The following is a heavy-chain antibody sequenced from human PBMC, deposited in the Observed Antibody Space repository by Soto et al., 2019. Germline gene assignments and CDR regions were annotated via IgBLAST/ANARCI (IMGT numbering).Heavy chain of an antibody. D-gene: IGHD2-21*01. Sequence: ETLSLTCTVSGGSISRYYWSWIRQPPGKGLEWIGYIYYSGRTNYNPSLKSRVTISVDTSKNQFSLKLSSVTAADTAVYYCARGYCCGECYPPTPNWFDPRGQGTLVTVSS. CDR3: ARGYCCGECYPPTPNWFDP. CDR2: IYYSGRT. V-gene: IGHV4-59*01. CDR1: GGSISRYY. J-gene: IGHJ5*02.